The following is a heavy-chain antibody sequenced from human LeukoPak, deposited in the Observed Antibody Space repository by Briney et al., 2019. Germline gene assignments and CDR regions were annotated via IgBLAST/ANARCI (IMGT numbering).Heavy chain of an antibody. CDR2: ISSSGSYT. D-gene: IGHD1-26*01. J-gene: IGHJ4*02. CDR3: VRDGVGAPPFDY. Sequence: GGSLRLSCAASGFIFNTYTMNWVRQAPGKGLEWVSTISSSGSYTYYTDSVKGRFTISRDDAKNSLYLQMNSLRAEDTAVYYCVRDGVGAPPFDYWGQGALVTVSS. V-gene: IGHV3-21*04. CDR1: GFIFNTYT.